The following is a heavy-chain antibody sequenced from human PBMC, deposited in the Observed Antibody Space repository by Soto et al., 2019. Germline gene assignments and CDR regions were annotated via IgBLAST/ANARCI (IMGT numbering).Heavy chain of an antibody. CDR1: GGSISSGGYS. Sequence: SETLSLTCAVSGGSISSGGYSWSWIRQPPGKGLEWIGYIYHSGSTYYNPSLKSRVTISVDRSKNQFSLKLSSVTAADTAVYYCARVIGWLGELLGGYYFAYGGRGPLVTVSS. CDR2: IYHSGST. CDR3: ARVIGWLGELLGGYYFAY. D-gene: IGHD3-10*01. V-gene: IGHV4-30-2*01. J-gene: IGHJ4*02.